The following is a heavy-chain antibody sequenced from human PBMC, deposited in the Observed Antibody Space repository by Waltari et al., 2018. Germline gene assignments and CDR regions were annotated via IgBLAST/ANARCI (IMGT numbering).Heavy chain of an antibody. V-gene: IGHV4-34*01. CDR3: ARGSNPGYNSHYYFDY. CDR1: GGSFSGYY. CDR2: INHSGST. Sequence: QVQLQQWGAGLLKPSETLSLTCAVYGGSFSGYYWSWIRQPPGKGLEWIGEINHSGSTNYNPSLKSRVTISVDTSKNQFSLKLSSVTAADTAVYYCARGSNPGYNSHYYFDYWGQGTLVTVSS. J-gene: IGHJ4*02. D-gene: IGHD1-1*01.